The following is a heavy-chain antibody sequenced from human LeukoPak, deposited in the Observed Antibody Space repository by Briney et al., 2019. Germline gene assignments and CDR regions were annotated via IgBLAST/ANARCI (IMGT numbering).Heavy chain of an antibody. D-gene: IGHD2-2*01. CDR2: IYSGGST. V-gene: IGHV3-66*01. J-gene: IGHJ2*01. CDR3: ARAPIVVVIDWYFDL. Sequence: PGGSLRLSCAASGFTVSSNYMSWVRRAPGKGLEWVSVIYSGGSTYYADSVKGRFTISRDNSKNTLYLQMNSLRAEDTAVYYCARAPIVVVIDWYFDLWGRGTLVTVSS. CDR1: GFTVSSNY.